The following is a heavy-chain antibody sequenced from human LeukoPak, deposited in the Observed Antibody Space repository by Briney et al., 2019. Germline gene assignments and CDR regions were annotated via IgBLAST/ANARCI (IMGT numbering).Heavy chain of an antibody. CDR2: INPDGRDT. V-gene: IGHV3-7*01. D-gene: IGHD2-21*02. CDR1: GFTVSSNY. CDR3: TSWGDTTAEYFQR. J-gene: IGHJ1*01. Sequence: GGSLRLSCAASGFTVSSNYMNWVRQAPGKGLEWVAHINPDGRDTYYVDSVKGRFTISRDNAQNSMYLQMNSLRVEDTAVYYCTSWGDTTAEYFQRWGQGTLVTVSS.